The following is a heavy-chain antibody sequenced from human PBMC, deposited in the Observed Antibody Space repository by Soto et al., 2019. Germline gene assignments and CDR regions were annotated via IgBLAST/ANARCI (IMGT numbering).Heavy chain of an antibody. D-gene: IGHD1-26*01. V-gene: IGHV3-30-3*01. J-gene: IGHJ6*02. CDR2: ISYDGDNQ. CDR3: ARGANSGSYLGYGLDV. Sequence: GGSLRVSCAASGFAFSKYAVHWVRQAPGKGLEWVSVISYDGDNQYYVDSVKGRFTISRDNSKNTLYLQMDSLRAEDTAVYYCARGANSGSYLGYGLDVWGQGTTVTVS. CDR1: GFAFSKYA.